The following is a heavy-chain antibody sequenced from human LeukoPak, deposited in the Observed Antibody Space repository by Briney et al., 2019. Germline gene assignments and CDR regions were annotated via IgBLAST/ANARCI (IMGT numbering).Heavy chain of an antibody. V-gene: IGHV3-33*01. CDR2: IWYDGSNK. CDR3: ARDENDYFDY. CDR1: GFTFRPYG. J-gene: IGHJ4*02. Sequence: PGGSLRLSCAASGFTFRPYGIHWVRQAPGKGLEWVAVIWYDGSNKYYADFVKGRITISRDNSKNTVYLQMNSLRAEDTAEYFCARDENDYFDYWGQGTLVTVSS.